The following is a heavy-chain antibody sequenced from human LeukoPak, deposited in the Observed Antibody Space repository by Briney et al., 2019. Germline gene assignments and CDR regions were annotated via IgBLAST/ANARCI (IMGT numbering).Heavy chain of an antibody. Sequence: GGSLRLSCAASGFTVSSNYMSWVRQAPGKGLEWVSVIYSGGSTYYADSVKGRFTISRDNSKNTLYLQMNSLRAEDTAVYYCAREKYQRSTSFYYYYGMDVWGQGTTVTVSS. V-gene: IGHV3-53*01. J-gene: IGHJ6*02. CDR2: IYSGGST. CDR1: GFTVSSNY. CDR3: AREKYQRSTSFYYYYGMDV. D-gene: IGHD2-2*01.